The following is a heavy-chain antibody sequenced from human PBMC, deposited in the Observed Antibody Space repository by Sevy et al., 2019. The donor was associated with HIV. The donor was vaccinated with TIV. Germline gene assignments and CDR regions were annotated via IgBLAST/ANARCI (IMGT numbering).Heavy chain of an antibody. CDR2: ISYDGSNK. Sequence: GGSLRLSCAASGFTFSSYAMHWVRQAPGKGLEWVAVISYDGSNKYYADSVKGRFTISRDNSKNTLYLKMNSLRAEDTAVYYCARGWGVVVVPAAIEGRFFDIWGQGTMVTVSS. J-gene: IGHJ3*02. D-gene: IGHD2-2*02. V-gene: IGHV3-30*04. CDR3: ARGWGVVVVPAAIEGRFFDI. CDR1: GFTFSSYA.